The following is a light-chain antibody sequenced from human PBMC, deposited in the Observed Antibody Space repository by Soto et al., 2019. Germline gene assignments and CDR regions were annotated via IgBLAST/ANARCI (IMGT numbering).Light chain of an antibody. Sequence: QSVLTQPPSVSGAPGQRVTISCTGTSSNIGAGYDVNWYQHLPGAAPKLLIYTNGNRPSGVPDRFSGSKSGTSASLAITGLQAEDEAAYSGQSYDSGLSGSVFGGGTKVTVL. CDR3: QSYDSGLSGSV. V-gene: IGLV1-40*01. CDR2: TNG. CDR1: SSNIGAGYD. J-gene: IGLJ3*02.